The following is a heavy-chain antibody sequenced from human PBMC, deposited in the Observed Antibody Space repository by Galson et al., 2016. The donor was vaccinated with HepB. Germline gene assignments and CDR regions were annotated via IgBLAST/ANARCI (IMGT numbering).Heavy chain of an antibody. J-gene: IGHJ6*02. CDR2: ISAYSGNT. V-gene: IGHV1-18*01. CDR3: ARVGYCTSAGCYSNGMDV. CDR1: GYTFSTYG. Sequence: VKVSCKASGYTFSTYGFTWVRQAPGQGLEWMGWISAYSGNTIDAENMEGRVTLTTDTSTSTAYMELTNLRSDDTAVYYCARVGYCTSAGCYSNGMDVWGQGTTVAVSS. D-gene: IGHD2-15*01.